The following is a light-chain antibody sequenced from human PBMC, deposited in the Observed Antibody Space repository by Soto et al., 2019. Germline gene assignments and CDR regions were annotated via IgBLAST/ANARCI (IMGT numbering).Light chain of an antibody. V-gene: IGKV1-39*01. CDR3: QQGSSNRWT. CDR2: AAS. CDR1: QSISNY. J-gene: IGKJ1*01. Sequence: DIQITQSPSSLSASVGDRVTITCRASQSISNYLNWYQQKPGKAPKLLIYAASSLQSGVPSRFSGSGSGTDFTLTISSLHPEDFATYYCQQGSSNRWTLGQGTKVDIK.